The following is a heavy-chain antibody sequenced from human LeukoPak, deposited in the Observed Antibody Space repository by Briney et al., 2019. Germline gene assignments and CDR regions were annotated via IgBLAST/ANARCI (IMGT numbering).Heavy chain of an antibody. Sequence: PGGSLRLSCAASGFTFSSYAMSWVRQAPGKGLEWVSVISGSGGSTYYADSVKGRFTISRDNSKNTLYLQMNSLRAEDTAVYYCAKENANWGFSGTFDYWGQGTLVTVSS. J-gene: IGHJ4*02. D-gene: IGHD7-27*01. CDR2: ISGSGGST. CDR1: GFTFSSYA. V-gene: IGHV3-23*01. CDR3: AKENANWGFSGTFDY.